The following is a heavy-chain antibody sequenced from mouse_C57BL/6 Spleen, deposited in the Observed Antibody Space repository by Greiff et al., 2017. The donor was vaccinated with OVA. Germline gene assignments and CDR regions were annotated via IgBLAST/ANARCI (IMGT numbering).Heavy chain of an antibody. V-gene: IGHV1-75*01. Sequence: QVQLQQSGPELVKPGASVKISCKASGYTFTDYYINWVKQRPGQGLEWIGWIFPGSGSTYYNEKFKGKATLTVDKSSSTAYMLLSSLTSEDSAVYFCARLYYGSYDYAFDYWGQGTTLTVSS. D-gene: IGHD1-1*01. CDR3: ARLYYGSYDYAFDY. CDR2: IFPGSGST. CDR1: GYTFTDYY. J-gene: IGHJ2*01.